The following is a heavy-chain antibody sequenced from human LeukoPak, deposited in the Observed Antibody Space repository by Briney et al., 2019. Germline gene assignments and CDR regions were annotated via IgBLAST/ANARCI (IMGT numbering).Heavy chain of an antibody. Sequence: GGSLRLSCAASGFTFSRYAMSWVSQAPGKGLWWVSAISISGENTYYADSVKGRFTISRDTSRNTLYLQMHSLRAEDTAVYYCARLISTSSSRFSDYWGQGTLVTVSS. V-gene: IGHV3-23*01. CDR2: ISISGENT. CDR1: GFTFSRYA. D-gene: IGHD6-6*01. J-gene: IGHJ4*02. CDR3: ARLISTSSSRFSDY.